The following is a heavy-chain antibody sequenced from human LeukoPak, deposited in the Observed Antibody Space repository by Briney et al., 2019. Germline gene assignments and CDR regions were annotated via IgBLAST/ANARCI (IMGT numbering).Heavy chain of an antibody. CDR3: VRGDYGDYTLFDY. Sequence: GGSLRLSCAASGFTFDDYAMHWVRQAPGKGLEWVSVIYSGGSTYYADSVKGRFTISRDNSKNTLYLQMNSLRAEDTAVYYCVRGDYGDYTLFDYWGQGTLVTASS. V-gene: IGHV3-53*01. D-gene: IGHD4-17*01. CDR1: GFTFDDYA. CDR2: IYSGGST. J-gene: IGHJ4*02.